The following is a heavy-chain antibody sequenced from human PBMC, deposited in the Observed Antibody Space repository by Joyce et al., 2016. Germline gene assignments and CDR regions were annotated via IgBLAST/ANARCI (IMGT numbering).Heavy chain of an antibody. V-gene: IGHV3-30*18. D-gene: IGHD6-25*01. Sequence: VQLVESGGGVVQPGRSLRLSCAASGLTLSNYGVHWVRQAPGKGLGWVAVISYDGIYKYYADSVKGRFTISRDNSKNTVFLEMNSLRTEDTAVYYCAKILTATYSSGWFLDYWGQGTLVTVSS. CDR2: ISYDGIYK. J-gene: IGHJ4*02. CDR3: AKILTATYSSGWFLDY. CDR1: GLTLSNYG.